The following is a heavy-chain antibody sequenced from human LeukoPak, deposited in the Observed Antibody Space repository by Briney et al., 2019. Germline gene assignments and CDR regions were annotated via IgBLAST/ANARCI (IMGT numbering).Heavy chain of an antibody. V-gene: IGHV3-73*01. CDR3: VSQGDYRHWYFDL. J-gene: IGHJ2*01. CDR1: GFTFSGSA. Sequence: PGGSLRLSCATSGFTFSGSAIHWVRPAAGEGVEWVWRIRKKAHKYVTTYDASLNRSFTISKDDASNTAFLQINSLEAEDTAIYYCVSQGDYRHWYFDLWGSGAPVTVSS. D-gene: IGHD4-17*01. CDR2: IRKKAHKYVT.